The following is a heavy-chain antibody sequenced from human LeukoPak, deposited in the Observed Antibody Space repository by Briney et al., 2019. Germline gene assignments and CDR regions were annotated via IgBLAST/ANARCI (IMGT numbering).Heavy chain of an antibody. CDR1: GSTFSGYA. J-gene: IGHJ4*02. Sequence: GGSLRLSCAASGSTFSGYAMSWVRQAPGKGLEWVSAISGSGGSTYYADSVKGRFTISRDNSKNTLYLQMNSLRAEDTAVYYCAKGYVWGSYRPYYFDYWGQGTLVTVSS. D-gene: IGHD3-16*02. CDR3: AKGYVWGSYRPYYFDY. CDR2: ISGSGGST. V-gene: IGHV3-23*01.